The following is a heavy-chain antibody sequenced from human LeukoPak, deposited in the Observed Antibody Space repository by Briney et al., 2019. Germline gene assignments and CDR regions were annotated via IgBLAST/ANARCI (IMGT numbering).Heavy chain of an antibody. CDR3: ARVSNEGAVANSYWYLDV. V-gene: IGHV4-59*01. CDR2: IYYSGTT. D-gene: IGHD6-19*01. CDR1: GASISSYY. J-gene: IGHJ2*01. Sequence: SETLSLTCTVSGASISSYYWSWMRQPPGKGLEYIGYIYYSGTTNYNPSLKSRVTISVDTYKNQVSLKVRSVTAADTAVYYCARVSNEGAVANSYWYLDVWGRGTLVTVSS.